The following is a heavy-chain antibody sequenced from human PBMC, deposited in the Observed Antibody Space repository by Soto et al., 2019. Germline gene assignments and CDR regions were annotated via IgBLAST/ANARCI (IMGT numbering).Heavy chain of an antibody. CDR2: ITGTGGNT. J-gene: IGHJ6*02. CDR3: ARIRGYWYGLDV. V-gene: IGHV3-23*01. Sequence: EVQLLESGGGLVQPGGSLRLSCAASGFPLSTYGMTWGRQAPGKGLEWVSAITGTGGNTYYVDSVKGRFTSSSDNSKNMLYLQVNSLRVEDTAVYYCARIRGYWYGLDVWGQGTTVTVSS. CDR1: GFPLSTYG.